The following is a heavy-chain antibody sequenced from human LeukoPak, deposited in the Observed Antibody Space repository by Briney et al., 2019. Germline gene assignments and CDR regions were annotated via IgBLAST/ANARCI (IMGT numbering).Heavy chain of an antibody. J-gene: IGHJ5*02. V-gene: IGHV4-4*07. Sequence: SETLSLTCTVSGGSISNYYWSWIRQPAGKGLEWIGRIYTSGSITYNPSLKSRVSMSVDTSKNQFSLKLSSVTAADTAVYYCARHPSLPIGYSYGHNWFDPWGQGTLVTVSS. D-gene: IGHD5-18*01. CDR1: GGSISNYY. CDR3: ARHPSLPIGYSYGHNWFDP. CDR2: IYTSGSI.